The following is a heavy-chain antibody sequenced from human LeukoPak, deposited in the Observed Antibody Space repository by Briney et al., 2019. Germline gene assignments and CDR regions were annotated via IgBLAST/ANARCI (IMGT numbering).Heavy chain of an antibody. J-gene: IGHJ4*02. CDR3: ARDPSHSSGWYDY. V-gene: IGHV3-74*01. CDR1: GFTFSSYR. D-gene: IGHD6-19*01. Sequence: GGSLRLSCAASGFTFSSYRMHWLRQAPGKGLVWVSRINSDGSSTSHADSVKGRFTISRDNAKNTLYLQMNSLRAEDTAVYYCARDPSHSSGWYDYWGQGTLVTVSS. CDR2: INSDGSST.